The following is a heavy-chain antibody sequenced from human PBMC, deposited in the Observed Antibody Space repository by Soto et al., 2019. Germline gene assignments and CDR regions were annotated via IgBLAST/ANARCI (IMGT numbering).Heavy chain of an antibody. D-gene: IGHD4-17*01. CDR3: AREGDYRTWFEP. CDR1: GESIATGAFY. CDR2: IFYAGDT. J-gene: IGHJ5*02. Sequence: TLSLTCTVSGESIATGAFYWSWIRLQSGKGPEWIRSIFYAGDTYYNPSLKSRVEISLDGSQNQFSLNLRSVTAADTAVYYCAREGDYRTWFEPWGPGTLVTVSS. V-gene: IGHV4-31*03.